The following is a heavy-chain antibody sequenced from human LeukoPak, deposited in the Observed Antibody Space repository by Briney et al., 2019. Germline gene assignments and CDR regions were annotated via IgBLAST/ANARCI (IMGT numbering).Heavy chain of an antibody. J-gene: IGHJ5*02. V-gene: IGHV3-23*01. CDR2: ISGSGGST. Sequence: GGSLRLSCAASTFTFSSYNMNWVRQAPGKGLEWVSAISGSGGSTYYADSVKGRFTISRDNSKNTLYLQMNSLRAEDTAVYYCAKGDIVVVVAWFDPWGQGTLVTVSS. D-gene: IGHD2-15*01. CDR3: AKGDIVVVVAWFDP. CDR1: TFTFSSYN.